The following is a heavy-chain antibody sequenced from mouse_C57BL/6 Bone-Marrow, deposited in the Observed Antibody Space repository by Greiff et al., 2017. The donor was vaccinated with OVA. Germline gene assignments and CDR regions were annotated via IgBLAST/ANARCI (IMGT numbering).Heavy chain of an antibody. V-gene: IGHV14-4*01. CDR2: IDPENGDT. J-gene: IGHJ1*03. CDR3: TTNYSNYPWYFDV. CDR1: GFNIKDDY. D-gene: IGHD2-5*01. Sequence: EVQLQQSGAELVRPGASVKLSCTASGFNIKDDYMHWVKQRPEPGLEWIGWIDPENGDTEYAPKFQGKATITADTSSNTAYLQLSSLTSEDTAVYYCTTNYSNYPWYFDVWGTGTTVTVSS.